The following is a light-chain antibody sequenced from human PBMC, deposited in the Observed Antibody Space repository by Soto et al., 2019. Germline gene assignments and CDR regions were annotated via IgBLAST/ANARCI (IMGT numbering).Light chain of an antibody. CDR2: DDN. V-gene: IGLV3-21*02. CDR1: NIGSKS. J-gene: IGLJ7*01. CDR3: QVWDSSSDHVV. Sequence: SYELTQPPSVSVAPGQTARFTCGGNNIGSKSVHWYQQKPGQAPVLVVFDDNDRPSGIPERFSDSYSGNTATLTISRVEVGDEADYYCQVWDSSSDHVVFGGGTQLTVL.